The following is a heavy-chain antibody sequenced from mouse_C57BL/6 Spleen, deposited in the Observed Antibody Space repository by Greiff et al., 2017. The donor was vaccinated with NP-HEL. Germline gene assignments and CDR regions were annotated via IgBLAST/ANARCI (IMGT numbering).Heavy chain of an antibody. V-gene: IGHV1-5*01. J-gene: IGHJ2*01. Sequence: EVQLQQSGTVLARPGASVKMSCKTSGYTFTSYWMHWVKQRPGQGLEWIGAIYPGNSDTSYNQKFKGKAKLTAVTSASTAYMELSSLTNEDSAVYYCTRRRDLLLRGGYFDYWGQGTTLTVSS. CDR2: IYPGNSDT. CDR1: GYTFTSYW. D-gene: IGHD1-1*01. CDR3: TRRRDLLLRGGYFDY.